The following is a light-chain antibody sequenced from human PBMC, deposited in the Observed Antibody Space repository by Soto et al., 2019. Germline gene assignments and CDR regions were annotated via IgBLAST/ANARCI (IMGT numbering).Light chain of an antibody. Sequence: DIPLTQSPSSLSASVGDRVTITCQASQDIKNFLNWYQQKPGKAPKLLIYDGSSLETGVPSRFSVSGSWTDFTFAISSLQPEDIATYYCQQYDDLPYTFGQGTKLEI. V-gene: IGKV1-33*01. CDR2: DGS. J-gene: IGKJ2*01. CDR1: QDIKNF. CDR3: QQYDDLPYT.